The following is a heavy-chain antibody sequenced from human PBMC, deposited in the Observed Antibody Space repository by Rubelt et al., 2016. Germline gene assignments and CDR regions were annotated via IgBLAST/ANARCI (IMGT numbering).Heavy chain of an antibody. CDR3: AKGGNVVVTARLYYFDY. CDR2: IRYGGSNK. Sequence: QVQLVESGGGVVQPGGSLRLSCAASGFTFSSYGMHWVRQAPGKGLEWVAFIRYGGSNKYSADSVKGRLTIPRDNSKNTLYLQMNSLRAEDTAVYYCAKGGNVVVTARLYYFDYWGQGTLVTVSS. V-gene: IGHV3-30*02. CDR1: GFTFSSYG. D-gene: IGHD2-21*02. J-gene: IGHJ4*02.